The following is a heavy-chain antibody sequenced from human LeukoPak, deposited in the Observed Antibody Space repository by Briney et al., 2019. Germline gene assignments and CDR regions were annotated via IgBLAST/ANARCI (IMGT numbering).Heavy chain of an antibody. CDR1: GYTFTGYY. Sequence: ASVKVSCKASGYTFTGYYMHWVRQAPGQGLEWMGWINPNSGGTNYAQKFQGRVTMTRDTSISTAYMELSRLRSDDTAVYYCAYPAWDYDSSGYYYGYWGQGTLVTVSS. CDR3: AYPAWDYDSSGYYYGY. V-gene: IGHV1-2*02. D-gene: IGHD3-22*01. CDR2: INPNSGGT. J-gene: IGHJ4*02.